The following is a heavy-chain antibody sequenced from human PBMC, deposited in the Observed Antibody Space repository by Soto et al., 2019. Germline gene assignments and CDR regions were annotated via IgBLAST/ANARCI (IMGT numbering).Heavy chain of an antibody. J-gene: IGHJ4*02. CDR3: VRGVVVVVGSTAENFDH. D-gene: IGHD2-15*01. CDR2: ISYSGETK. Sequence: PGGSLRLSCEASGFTFSKYSMNWVRQAPGKGLEWVSYISYSGETKYYADSLKGRYAISRDDAKNSVYLQMNSLRDEDTAFYYCVRGVVVVVGSTAENFDHWGQGTLVTVSS. V-gene: IGHV3-48*02. CDR1: GFTFSKYS.